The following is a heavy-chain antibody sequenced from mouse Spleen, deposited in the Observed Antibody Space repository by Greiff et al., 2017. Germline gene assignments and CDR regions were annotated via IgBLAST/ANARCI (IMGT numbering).Heavy chain of an antibody. CDR3: ASGFGDGYYAFAY. V-gene: IGHV2-6*01. J-gene: IGHJ3*01. CDR2: IWGGGST. Sequence: QVQLQQSGPGLVAPSQSLSITCTVSGFSLTSYGVDWVRQSPGKGLEWLGVIWGGGSTNYNSALKSRLSISKDNSKSQVFLKMNSLQTDDTAMYYCASGFGDGYYAFAYWGQGTLVTVSA. CDR1: GFSLTSYG. D-gene: IGHD2-3*01.